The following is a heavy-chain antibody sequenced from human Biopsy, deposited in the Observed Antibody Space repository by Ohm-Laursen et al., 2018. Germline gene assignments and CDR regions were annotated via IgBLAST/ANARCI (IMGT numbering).Heavy chain of an antibody. CDR1: GASIEDYY. V-gene: IGHV4-59*01. D-gene: IGHD3-22*01. CDR3: ASVVLGPTNDAFDL. J-gene: IGHJ3*01. CDR2: INYRGNT. Sequence: SETLSLTCTVSGASIEDYYWTWIRQAPGKTLEWIASINYRGNTNYNPSLKSRVTMSAHTSTNQFSLKLTSVTAADTAMYYCASVVLGPTNDAFDLWGQGTMVVVSS.